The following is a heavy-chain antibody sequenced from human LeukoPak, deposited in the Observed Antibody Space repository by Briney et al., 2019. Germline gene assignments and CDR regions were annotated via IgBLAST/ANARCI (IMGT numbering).Heavy chain of an antibody. V-gene: IGHV4-31*03. J-gene: IGHJ6*02. CDR2: IYYSGST. Sequence: SQTLSLTCTVSGGSISSGGYYWSWIRQHPGKGLEWIGYIYYSGSTYYNPSLKSRVTISVDTSKNQFSLKLSSVTAADTAVYYCARSSSRGYYYYYGMDVWGQGTTVTVSS. CDR1: GGSISSGGYY. CDR3: ARSSSRGYYYYYGMDV. D-gene: IGHD6-13*01.